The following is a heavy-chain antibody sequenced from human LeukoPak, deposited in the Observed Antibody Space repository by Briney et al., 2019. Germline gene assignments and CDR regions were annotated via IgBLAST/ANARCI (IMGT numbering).Heavy chain of an antibody. J-gene: IGHJ4*02. Sequence: ASVKVSCKVSGYTLTELSMHWVRQAPGKGLEWVGTFDPEDGETIYAQKFQGRVTMTEDTSTDTAYMELSSLRSEDTAVYYCARSGSSTSCPRDYWGQGTLVTVAS. D-gene: IGHD2-2*01. V-gene: IGHV1-24*01. CDR1: GYTLTELS. CDR2: FDPEDGET. CDR3: ARSGSSTSCPRDY.